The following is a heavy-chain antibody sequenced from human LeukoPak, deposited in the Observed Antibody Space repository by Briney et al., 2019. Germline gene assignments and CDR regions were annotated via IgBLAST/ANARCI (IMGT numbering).Heavy chain of an antibody. Sequence: SETLSLTCTVSGGSLTDGDYYWGWVRQPPGTGLQWIATTYEGASLKSRVSISLDTSKNQFFLRLTSVTAADTAVYYCVRTRADFGVVYEWRSYYYYYMDVWGKGTTVTVSS. V-gene: IGHV4-39*07. CDR1: GGSLTDGDYY. CDR2: T. J-gene: IGHJ6*03. CDR3: VRTRADFGVVYEWRSYYYYYMDV. D-gene: IGHD3-3*01.